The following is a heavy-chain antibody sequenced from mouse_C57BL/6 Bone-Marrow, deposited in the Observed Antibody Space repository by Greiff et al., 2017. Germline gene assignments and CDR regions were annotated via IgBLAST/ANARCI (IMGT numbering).Heavy chain of an antibody. CDR1: GFTFSSYA. V-gene: IGHV5-4*01. Sequence: EVQGVESGGGLVKPGGSLKLSCAASGFTFSSYAMSWVRQTPEKRLEWVATISDGGSYTSYPDTVKGRFTISKDKAKNNLYLQMSHLKSEDTAMYYCARDGETAQAFYAMDYWGQGTSVTVSS. J-gene: IGHJ4*01. D-gene: IGHD3-2*02. CDR3: ARDGETAQAFYAMDY. CDR2: ISDGGSYT.